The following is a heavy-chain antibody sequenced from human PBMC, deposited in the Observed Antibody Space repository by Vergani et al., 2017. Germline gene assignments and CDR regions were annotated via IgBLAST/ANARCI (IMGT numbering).Heavy chain of an antibody. CDR2: INHESNI. D-gene: IGHD3-9*01. CDR1: GGPFSGYY. Sequence: QVQLQQWGAGLLKPSDTLSLTCAVSGGPFSGYYWSWIRQFPGKGLEWIGEINHESNINYNPSLKSRVSISADTSKNSFSLNISSVTVADTALYYCARGMSPTGSPYFDYWGQGTKVTVAS. CDR3: ARGMSPTGSPYFDY. J-gene: IGHJ4*03. V-gene: IGHV4-34*01.